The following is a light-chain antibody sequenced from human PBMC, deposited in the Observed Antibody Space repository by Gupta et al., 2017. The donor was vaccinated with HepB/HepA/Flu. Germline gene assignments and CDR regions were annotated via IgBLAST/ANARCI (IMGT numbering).Light chain of an antibody. CDR1: PSITSTY. V-gene: IGKV3-20*01. CDR2: GAS. Sequence: EIVLTQSPGTVSLSPGERATLSCRASPSITSTYLAWYQQKPGQAPRLLIYGASRRATGIPDRFSGSGSGTDFTLTIGSLEPEDFALYFCQQYYASPWTFGQGTKVEIK. J-gene: IGKJ1*01. CDR3: QQYYASPWT.